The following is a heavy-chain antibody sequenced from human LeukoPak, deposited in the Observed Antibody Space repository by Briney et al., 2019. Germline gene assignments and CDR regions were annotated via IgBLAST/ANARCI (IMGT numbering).Heavy chain of an antibody. CDR3: TTDPADSKYYYYYGIDV. V-gene: IGHV3-15*01. D-gene: IGHD2-15*01. Sequence: GGSLRLSCAASGFTFSNAWMSWVRQAPGKGLEWVGRIKHNTNGGNTDYAAPGKGRSTISRDDSQNTLYLQIISLKTEDTAVYYCTTDPADSKYYYYYGIDVWGQGTTVTVSS. CDR2: IKHNTNGGNT. J-gene: IGHJ6*02. CDR1: GFTFSNAW.